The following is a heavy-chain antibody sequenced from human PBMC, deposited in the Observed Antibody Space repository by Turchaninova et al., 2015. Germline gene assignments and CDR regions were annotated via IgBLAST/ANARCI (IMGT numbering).Heavy chain of an antibody. CDR1: GGSFSGHY. CDR2: IVNSGST. Sequence: QVRLQQWGAGLLKPSETLSLTCAVYGGSFSGHYWGWIRRSPGKGLEWVGEIVNSGSTNSHPYLGXXXTIXXDASXNQFSXXLKXVXAADTAVXXXARGRGGLFXTHSXXWGHGTLVTXSS. J-gene: IGHJ5*01. CDR3: ARGRGGLFXTHSXX. V-gene: IGHV4-34*01. D-gene: IGHD6-25*01.